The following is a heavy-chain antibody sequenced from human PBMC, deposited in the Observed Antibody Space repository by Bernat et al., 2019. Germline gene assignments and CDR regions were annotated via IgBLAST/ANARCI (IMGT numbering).Heavy chain of an antibody. D-gene: IGHD3-22*01. J-gene: IGHJ4*02. Sequence: QVQLVESGGGVVQPGRSLRLSCAASGFTFSSYGMHWVRQAPGKGLEWVAVIWYDGSNKYYADSVKGRFTISRDNSKNTLYLQMNSLRAEDTAVYYCARDFNYYDSSGYPDYWGQGTRVTVAS. V-gene: IGHV3-33*01. CDR1: GFTFSSYG. CDR3: ARDFNYYDSSGYPDY. CDR2: IWYDGSNK.